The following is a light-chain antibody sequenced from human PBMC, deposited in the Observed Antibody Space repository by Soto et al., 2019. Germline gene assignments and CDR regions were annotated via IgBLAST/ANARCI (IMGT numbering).Light chain of an antibody. CDR1: QDFSNY. CDR2: VAS. Sequence: IELTKSPSLLSASIGPRVTITCPASQDFSNYLAWYQQKPGEAHKLLIYVASTLHSGLPSRFSGSGSGTEFTLTINSLQPEEFATYYCKKLNSFPLTVGGGTKVDIK. CDR3: KKLNSFPLT. J-gene: IGKJ4*01. V-gene: IGKV1-9*01.